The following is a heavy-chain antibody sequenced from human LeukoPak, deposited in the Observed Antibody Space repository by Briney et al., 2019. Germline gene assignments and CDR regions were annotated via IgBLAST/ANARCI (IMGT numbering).Heavy chain of an antibody. Sequence: SETLSLTCTVSGGSISSYYWSWIRQPPGKGLEWIGYIYYSGSTYYNPSLKSRVTISVDTSKNQFSLKLSSVTAADTAVYYCARESYGDFGGWGQGTLVTVSS. CDR3: ARESYGDFGG. D-gene: IGHD4-17*01. CDR2: IYYSGST. CDR1: GGSISSYY. V-gene: IGHV4-59*12. J-gene: IGHJ4*02.